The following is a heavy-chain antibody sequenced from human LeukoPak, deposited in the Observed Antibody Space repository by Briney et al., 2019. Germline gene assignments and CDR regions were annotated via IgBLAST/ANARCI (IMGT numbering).Heavy chain of an antibody. CDR3: ARVALGYCSSTSCYRYYGMDV. V-gene: IGHV1-18*01. Sequence: GASVKVSCKASGYTFTSYGISWVRQAPGQGLEWMGWISAYNGNTNYAQKLQGRVTMTTDTSTSTAYMELRSLRSDDTAVYYCARVALGYCSSTSCYRYYGMDVWGQGTTVTVSS. D-gene: IGHD2-2*01. CDR1: GYTFTSYG. CDR2: ISAYNGNT. J-gene: IGHJ6*02.